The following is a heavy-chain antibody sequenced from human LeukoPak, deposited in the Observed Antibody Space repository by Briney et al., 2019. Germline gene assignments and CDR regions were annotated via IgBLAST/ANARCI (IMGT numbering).Heavy chain of an antibody. J-gene: IGHJ6*03. D-gene: IGHD3-10*01. CDR1: GFTFSKFA. CDR2: VSYDGSYK. Sequence: GGSLRLSCAAAGFTFSKFAMHWVRQAPGKGLEWVAVVSYDGSYKYYADSVKGRFTISRDNSKNTLYLQMNSLRAEDTAVYYCATGSKTNYYGSGSYYKRVYYYYMDVWGKGTTVTISS. CDR3: ATGSKTNYYGSGSYYKRVYYYYMDV. V-gene: IGHV3-30*04.